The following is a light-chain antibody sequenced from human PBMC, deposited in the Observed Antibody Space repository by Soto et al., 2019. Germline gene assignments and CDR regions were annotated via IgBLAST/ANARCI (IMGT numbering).Light chain of an antibody. V-gene: IGKV3D-15*01. CDR1: QSVDIN. Sequence: EILLTQSPATVSVSTVERVTLSWMASQSVDINLAWYQQKPGQAPRLLIYGASTKATDMPGRFSGRGSGTEFTLTISSLQPDDFATYSCQHYNSYSEAFGQGNKVDIK. J-gene: IGKJ1*01. CDR2: GAS. CDR3: QHYNSYSEA.